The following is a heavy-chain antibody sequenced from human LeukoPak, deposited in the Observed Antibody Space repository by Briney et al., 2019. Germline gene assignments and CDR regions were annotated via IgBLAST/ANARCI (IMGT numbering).Heavy chain of an antibody. D-gene: IGHD3-22*01. Sequence: SVKVSCKASGGTFSSYAINWVRQAPRQGLEWMGGIIPIFGTANYAQKFQGRVTITTDESTSTAYMELSSLRSEDTAVYYCARSPFDYYDSSGYSVRGYESTWYYFDYWGQGTLVTVSS. J-gene: IGHJ4*02. CDR3: ARSPFDYYDSSGYSVRGYESTWYYFDY. V-gene: IGHV1-69*05. CDR1: GGTFSSYA. CDR2: IIPIFGTA.